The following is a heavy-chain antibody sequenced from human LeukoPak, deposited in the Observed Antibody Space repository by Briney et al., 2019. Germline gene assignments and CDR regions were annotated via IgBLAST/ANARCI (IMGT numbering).Heavy chain of an antibody. Sequence: PGESLKISCKVSGYSSTDYWIGWVRQIPERGLELMEIIYPADSDTKYSPSFQGQVTISADKSISTAYLQWSSLKASDTAMYYCARRLGTTEDFDYWGQGTLVTVSS. D-gene: IGHD1-7*01. J-gene: IGHJ4*02. CDR3: ARRLGTTEDFDY. CDR2: IYPADSDT. CDR1: GYSSTDYW. V-gene: IGHV5-51*01.